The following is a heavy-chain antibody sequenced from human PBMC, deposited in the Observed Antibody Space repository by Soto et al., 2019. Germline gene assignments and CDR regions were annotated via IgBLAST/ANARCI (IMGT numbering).Heavy chain of an antibody. J-gene: IGHJ4*02. CDR3: ARVYDFWSGLGY. V-gene: IGHV3-33*01. D-gene: IGHD3-3*01. Sequence: QVQLVESGGGVVQPGRSLRLSCAASGFTFSSYGMHWVRQAPGKGLEWVAVIWYDGSNKYYADSVKDRFTISRDNSKNTLYLQMNSLRAEDTAVYYCARVYDFWSGLGYWGQGTLVTVSS. CDR2: IWYDGSNK. CDR1: GFTFSSYG.